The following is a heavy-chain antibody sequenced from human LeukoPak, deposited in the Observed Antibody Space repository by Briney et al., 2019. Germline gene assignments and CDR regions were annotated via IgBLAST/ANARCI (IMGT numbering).Heavy chain of an antibody. D-gene: IGHD4-11*01. CDR2: MSHDGTNT. CDR1: GFTFSSYA. CDR3: AKDRVFADYTGPVDF. J-gene: IGHJ4*02. Sequence: GGSLRLSCAASGFTFSSYAKSWARQAPGKGLEWVAVMSHDGTNTFYGDSVKGRFTVSRDNSKNTLYLQMNSLRAEDTAVYYCAKDRVFADYTGPVDFWGQGTLVTVSS. V-gene: IGHV3-30*18.